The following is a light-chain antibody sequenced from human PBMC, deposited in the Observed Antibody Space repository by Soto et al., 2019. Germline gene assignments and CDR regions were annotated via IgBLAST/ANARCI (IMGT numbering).Light chain of an antibody. V-gene: IGKV3-15*01. CDR2: GAS. J-gene: IGKJ1*01. CDR3: QHYNNWPLT. CDR1: QTISRN. Sequence: MTQSPSSLSASVGDRVTITCRASQTISRNLAWYQQKPGQAPRLLIYGASARATGIATRFSGSGSGTEFTLTISSLQSEDVAVYYCQHYNNWPLTFGQGTKVEI.